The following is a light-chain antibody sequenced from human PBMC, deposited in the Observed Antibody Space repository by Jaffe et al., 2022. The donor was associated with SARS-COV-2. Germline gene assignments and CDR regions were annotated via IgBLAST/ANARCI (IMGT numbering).Light chain of an antibody. CDR1: HNIGSN. J-gene: IGKJ2*01. V-gene: IGKV1-39*01. CDR3: QQTYNTPYT. Sequence: DIQMTQSPSSLSASVGDRVTITCRASHNIGSNLNWYQQKPGKAPNVLIYSASNLQSGVPSRFSGSGSGTDFTLAISILQPEDLGTYFCQQTYNTPYTFGQGTKVEIK. CDR2: SAS.